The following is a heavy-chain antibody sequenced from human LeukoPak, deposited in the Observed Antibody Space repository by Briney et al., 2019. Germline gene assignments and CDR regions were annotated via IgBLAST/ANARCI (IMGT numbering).Heavy chain of an antibody. D-gene: IGHD2-21*02. CDR2: IYYSGST. CDR3: ARGGAYCGGDCYEFFDH. Sequence: SETLSLTCTVSGGSISSYYWSWIRQPPGKGLEWIGYIYYSGSTNYNPSLKSRVTISVDTSKNQFSLKLSSVTAADTAVYYCARGGAYCGGDCYEFFDHWGQGTLVTVSS. V-gene: IGHV4-59*01. CDR1: GGSISSYY. J-gene: IGHJ4*02.